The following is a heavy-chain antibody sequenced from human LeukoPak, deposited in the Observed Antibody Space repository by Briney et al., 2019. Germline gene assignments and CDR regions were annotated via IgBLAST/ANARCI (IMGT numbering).Heavy chain of an antibody. Sequence: GGSLRLSCAASGFSFSDHYMSWIRQAPGKGLEWVSYISRDSGDTIYYADSVKGRFTISRDNAKNSVFLQMNSLRAEDTAVYCCARGHYGLDVWGQGTTVAVSS. CDR1: GFSFSDHY. J-gene: IGHJ6*02. CDR3: ARGHYGLDV. V-gene: IGHV3-11*01. CDR2: ISRDSGDTI.